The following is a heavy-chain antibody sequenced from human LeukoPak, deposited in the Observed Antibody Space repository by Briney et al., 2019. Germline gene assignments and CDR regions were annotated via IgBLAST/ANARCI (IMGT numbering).Heavy chain of an antibody. CDR3: AKDGDAYIEYYYFYMDV. CDR1: GFTFSNYG. V-gene: IGHV3-33*06. J-gene: IGHJ6*03. D-gene: IGHD5-24*01. CDR2: IWHGGSNK. Sequence: GRSLRLSCVSSGFTFSNYGMHWVRQAPGKGLEWLALIWHGGSNKYYADSVRGRVTISRDNSKNTLYLQLNSLTAEDSGIYYCAKDGDAYIEYYYFYMDVWGKGTTVTVSS.